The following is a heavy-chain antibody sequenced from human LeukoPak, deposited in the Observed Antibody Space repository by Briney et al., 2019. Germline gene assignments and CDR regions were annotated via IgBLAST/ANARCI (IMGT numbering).Heavy chain of an antibody. CDR3: ARVVYDSSTYPKSYFDF. J-gene: IGHJ4*02. D-gene: IGHD3-22*01. CDR2: INHSGST. CDR1: GGSFSGYY. Sequence: SETLSLTCTVYGGSFSGYYWSWIRQPPGKGLEWIGEINHSGSTNYNPSLKSRVTISVDTSKNQFSLKLSSVTAADTAVHYCARVVYDSSTYPKSYFDFWGQGTLVTVSS. V-gene: IGHV4-34*01.